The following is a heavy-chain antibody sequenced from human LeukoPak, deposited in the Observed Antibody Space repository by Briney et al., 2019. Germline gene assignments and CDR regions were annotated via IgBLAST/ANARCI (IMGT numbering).Heavy chain of an antibody. CDR1: GYSLTSYW. J-gene: IGHJ5*02. Sequence: GESLKISCKGSGYSLTSYWISWVRQMPGKGLEWMGRIDPSDSYTNYSPSFQGHVTISADKSISTACLQWSSLKASDTAMYYCARLTVVVPAASNWFDPWGQGTLVTVSS. V-gene: IGHV5-10-1*01. D-gene: IGHD2-2*01. CDR2: IDPSDSYT. CDR3: ARLTVVVPAASNWFDP.